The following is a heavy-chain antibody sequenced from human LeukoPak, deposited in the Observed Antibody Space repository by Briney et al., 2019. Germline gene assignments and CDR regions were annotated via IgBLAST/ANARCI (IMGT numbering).Heavy chain of an antibody. CDR3: AKGQAGGFDY. V-gene: IGHV3-30*18. D-gene: IGHD6-19*01. CDR1: GFSFSGYS. Sequence: GGSLRLSCVASGFSFSGYSMNWVRQAPGKGLEWVAVISYDGSNKYYADSVKGRFTISRDNSKNTLYLQMNSLRAEDTAVYYCAKGQAGGFDYWGQGTLVTVSS. J-gene: IGHJ4*02. CDR2: ISYDGSNK.